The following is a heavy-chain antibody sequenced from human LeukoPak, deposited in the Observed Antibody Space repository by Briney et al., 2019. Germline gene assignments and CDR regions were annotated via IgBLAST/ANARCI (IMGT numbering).Heavy chain of an antibody. D-gene: IGHD3-3*01. CDR2: INTDGSST. CDR1: GFTFSSYW. V-gene: IGHV3-74*01. Sequence: PGGSLRLSCAASGFTFSSYWMHWVRQAPGKGLVWVSRINTDGSSTSYADSVKGRFTISRDDAKNMLYLQMNSLRAEDTAVYYCARERYDFWSEDYMDVWGKGTTVTVSS. J-gene: IGHJ6*03. CDR3: ARERYDFWSEDYMDV.